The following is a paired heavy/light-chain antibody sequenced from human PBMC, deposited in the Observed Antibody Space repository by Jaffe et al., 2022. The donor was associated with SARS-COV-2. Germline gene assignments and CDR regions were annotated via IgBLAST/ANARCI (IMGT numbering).Light chain of an antibody. CDR1: QSLLDSDDGNTY. J-gene: IGKJ2*01. CDR3: MQRIEFPWT. CDR2: TLS. V-gene: IGKV2-40*01. Sequence: DIVMTQTPLSLPVTPGEPASISCRSSQSLLDSDDGNTYLDWYLQKPGQSPQLLIYTLSYRASGVPDRFSGSGSGTDFTLKISRVEAEDVGVYYCMQRIEFPWTFGQGTKLEIK.
Heavy chain of an antibody. V-gene: IGHV3-15*01. CDR3: TTDVLPPSPYYYYYGMDV. CDR2: IKSKTDGGTT. J-gene: IGHJ6*02. CDR1: GFTFSNAW. Sequence: EVQLVESGGGLVKPGGSLRLSCAASGFTFSNAWMSWVRQAPGKGLEWVGRIKSKTDGGTTDYAAPVKGRFTISRDDSKNTLYLQMNSLKTEDTAVYYCTTDVLPPSPYYYYYGMDVWGQGTTVTVSS.